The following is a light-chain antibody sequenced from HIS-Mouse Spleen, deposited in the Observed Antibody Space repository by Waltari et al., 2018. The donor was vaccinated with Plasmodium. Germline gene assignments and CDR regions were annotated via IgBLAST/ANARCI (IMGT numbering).Light chain of an antibody. V-gene: IGLV3-10*01. CDR3: YSTDSSGNHRV. CDR2: EDS. J-gene: IGLJ3*02. Sequence: SYELTQPPSVSVSPGQQASITCPLCALPQKYAYWYQPKSGQAPVLVIYEDSKRPSGIPERFSGSSSGTMATLTISGAQVEDEADYYCYSTDSSGNHRVFGGGTKLTVL. CDR1: ALPQKY.